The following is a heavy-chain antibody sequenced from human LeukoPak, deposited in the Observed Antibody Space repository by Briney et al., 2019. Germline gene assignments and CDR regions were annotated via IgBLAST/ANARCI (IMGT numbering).Heavy chain of an antibody. V-gene: IGHV4-59*08. J-gene: IGHJ1*01. Sequence: SETLSLTCTVSGGSISSYYWSWIRQPPGKGLEWIGYIYYSGSTNYNPSLKSRVTISVATSKNQFSLKLSSVTAADTAVYYCARHGSPTRPFQHWGQGTLVTVSS. CDR1: GGSISSYY. CDR3: ARHGSPTRPFQH. D-gene: IGHD2-2*03. CDR2: IYYSGST.